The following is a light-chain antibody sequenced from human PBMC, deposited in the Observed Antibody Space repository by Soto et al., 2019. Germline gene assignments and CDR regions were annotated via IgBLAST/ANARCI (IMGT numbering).Light chain of an antibody. CDR3: QQYSNYFWT. CDR1: QRINIW. CDR2: ETS. V-gene: IGKV1-5*01. Sequence: ESQMAQSRSTRSTSVGDRVTITCRASQRINIWLAWYQQKPGKAPKLLIYETSSLEGGVPSRFSGSGSGTEFTLTISSLQPDDFATYYCQQYSNYFWTFGQGTKVDIK. J-gene: IGKJ1*01.